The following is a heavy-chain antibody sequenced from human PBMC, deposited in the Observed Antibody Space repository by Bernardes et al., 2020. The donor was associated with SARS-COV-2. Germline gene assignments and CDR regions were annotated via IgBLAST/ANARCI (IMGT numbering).Heavy chain of an antibody. V-gene: IGHV3-7*01. J-gene: IGHJ4*02. CDR3: ARGSGSYPY. CDR1: GFTFSSYW. Sequence: GSLSLSCAASGFTFSSYWMNWVRQAPGKGLEWVANIKEDGSETSYVDSLKGRFTISRDNAENSLYLQMNSLRAEDTAVYYCARGSGSYPYWGQGTLVTVSS. CDR2: IKEDGSET. D-gene: IGHD1-26*01.